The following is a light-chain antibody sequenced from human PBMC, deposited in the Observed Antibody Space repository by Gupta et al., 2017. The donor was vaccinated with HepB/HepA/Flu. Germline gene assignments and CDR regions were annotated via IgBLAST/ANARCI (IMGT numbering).Light chain of an antibody. CDR2: KDS. CDR1: AFPKQY. Sequence: SSELNQAPSVFVCPGPTARNTCSGDAFPKQYAHWYQQKPGQAPVLVINKDSERPSGIPERFSSSSSGTTVTLTISGVQAEDEADYYCQSTDSSGTDVFGTGTQVSVL. V-gene: IGLV3-25*03. J-gene: IGLJ1*01. CDR3: QSTDSSGTDV.